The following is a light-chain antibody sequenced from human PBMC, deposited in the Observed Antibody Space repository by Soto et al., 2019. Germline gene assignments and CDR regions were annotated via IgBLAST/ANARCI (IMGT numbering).Light chain of an antibody. Sequence: EIVLTQSPATLSLSPGERATLSCRASPSVTNYLAWYQQKPGQAPRLLISGASSRATGIPDRFSGSGSATDFTLTISRLEPEDFALYYCQHYGRSPITFGQGTRLEN. CDR2: GAS. V-gene: IGKV3-20*01. CDR3: QHYGRSPIT. J-gene: IGKJ5*01. CDR1: PSVTNY.